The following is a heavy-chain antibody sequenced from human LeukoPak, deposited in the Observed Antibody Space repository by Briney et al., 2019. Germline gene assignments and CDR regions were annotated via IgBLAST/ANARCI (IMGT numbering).Heavy chain of an antibody. J-gene: IGHJ3*02. CDR2: ISSSGSTI. CDR3: ARATVVTTGVHAFDI. CDR1: GFSFSSYE. V-gene: IGHV3-48*03. D-gene: IGHD2-21*02. Sequence: PGGSLRLSCAASGFSFSSYEMNWVRQAPGKGLEWVSYISSSGSTIYYADSVKGRFTISRDNAKNSLYLQMNSLRAEDTAVYYCARATVVTTGVHAFDIWGQGTMVTVSS.